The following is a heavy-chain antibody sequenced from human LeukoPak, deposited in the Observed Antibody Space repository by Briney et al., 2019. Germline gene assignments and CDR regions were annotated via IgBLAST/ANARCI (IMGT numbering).Heavy chain of an antibody. J-gene: IGHJ4*02. CDR2: ITSVDDSA. CDR1: GDTFSSDA. CDR3: AIWVRNGWPYFDY. D-gene: IGHD6-19*01. V-gene: IGHV3-23*01. Sequence: PGGSLTLSCAASGDTFSSDAFSWVRQAPGKGLEWVSAITSVDDSAYYADSVKGRFTISRDYSKNTVHLQMNSLRAEDTALYYCAIWVRNGWPYFDYWGQGTLVTVSS.